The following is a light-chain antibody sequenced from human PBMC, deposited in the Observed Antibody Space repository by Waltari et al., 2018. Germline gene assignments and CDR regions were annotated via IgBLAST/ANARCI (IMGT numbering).Light chain of an antibody. CDR2: EVN. CDR3: SSYTSSTTPYV. V-gene: IGLV2-14*01. J-gene: IGLJ1*01. CDR1: GSDIGGHYS. Sequence: QSALTQPASVSGSPGNSITISCTGPGSDIGGHYSVPSYQHHQAEPPKLIIYEVNNRPSGVSNRFSGSKSGNTAPLTISGRQAEDEADYFCSSYTSSTTPYVFGGGTKVTVL.